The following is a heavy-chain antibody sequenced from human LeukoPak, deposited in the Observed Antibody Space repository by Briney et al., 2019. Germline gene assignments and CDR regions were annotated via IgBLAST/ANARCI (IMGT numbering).Heavy chain of an antibody. CDR1: GGTFISYA. V-gene: IGHV1-69*05. D-gene: IGHD3-22*01. CDR2: IIPIFGTA. Sequence: ASVKVSCKASGGTFISYAISWVRQAPGQGLAWMGGIIPIFGTANYAQKFQGRVTITTDEYTSTAYMELSSLRSEDTTVYYCARMIALPSRRYSWFDHWGQGTLVTVSS. CDR3: ARMIALPSRRYSWFDH. J-gene: IGHJ5*02.